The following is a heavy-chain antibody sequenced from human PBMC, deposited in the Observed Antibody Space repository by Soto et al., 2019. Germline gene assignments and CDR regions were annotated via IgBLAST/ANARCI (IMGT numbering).Heavy chain of an antibody. V-gene: IGHV4-59*01. CDR2: IYYSGST. CDR1: GGSISSYY. D-gene: IGHD2-15*01. Sequence: QVQLQESGPGLVKPSETLSLTCSVSGGSISSYYWSWIRQPPGKGLEWIGYIYYSGSTNYNPSLKSRVTISVDTSKNQFSLKLSSETAADTAVYYCARGYCSGGSCYRFNFDYWVQGTLVTVSS. J-gene: IGHJ4*02. CDR3: ARGYCSGGSCYRFNFDY.